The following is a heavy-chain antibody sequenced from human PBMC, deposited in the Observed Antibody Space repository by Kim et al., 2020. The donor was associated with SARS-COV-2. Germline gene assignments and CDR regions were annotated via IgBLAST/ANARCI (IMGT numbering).Heavy chain of an antibody. CDR2: IYYNGSPNYNPT. V-gene: IGHV4-59*08. J-gene: IGHJ4*02. CDR1: GGSITGYY. Sequence: SETLSLTCTVSGGSITGYYWSWIRQPPGKGLEWIGYIYYNGSPNYNPTNYNPSLKSRVSISVGTPKNLFSLKLTSVTAADAAVYYCARPGRFCSNTSCFKGNFASWGQGTLVTVSS. CDR3: ARPGRFCSNTSCFKGNFAS. D-gene: IGHD2-2*01.